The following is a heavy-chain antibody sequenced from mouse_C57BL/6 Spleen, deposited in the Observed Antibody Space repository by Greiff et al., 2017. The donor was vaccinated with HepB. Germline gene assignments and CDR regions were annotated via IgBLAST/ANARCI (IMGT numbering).Heavy chain of an antibody. CDR3: ARRGLYLYAMDD. D-gene: IGHD2-3*01. J-gene: IGHJ4*01. Sequence: QVQLQQSGAELVKPGASVKISCKASGYAFSSYWMNWVKQRPGKGLEWIGQIYPGDGDTNYNGKFKGKATLTADKSSSTAYMQLSSLTSEDSAVYFCARRGLYLYAMDDWGQGTSVTVSS. V-gene: IGHV1-80*01. CDR1: GYAFSSYW. CDR2: IYPGDGDT.